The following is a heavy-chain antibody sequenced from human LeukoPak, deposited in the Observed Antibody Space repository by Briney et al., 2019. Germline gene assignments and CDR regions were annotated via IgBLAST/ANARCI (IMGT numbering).Heavy chain of an antibody. Sequence: GSVKVSCKASGYTFTSYGISWVRQAPGQGLEWMGWISAFNGNTNYAQKLQGRVTMTTDTSTSTAYMELRSLRSDDTAVYYCARSEYSSSDDIWFDPWGQGTLVSVFS. J-gene: IGHJ5*02. D-gene: IGHD6-6*01. V-gene: IGHV1-18*01. CDR3: ARSEYSSSDDIWFDP. CDR1: GYTFTSYG. CDR2: ISAFNGNT.